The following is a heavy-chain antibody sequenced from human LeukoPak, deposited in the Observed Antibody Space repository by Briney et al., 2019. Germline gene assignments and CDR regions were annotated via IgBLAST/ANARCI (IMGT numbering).Heavy chain of an antibody. V-gene: IGHV1-2*06. CDR2: INPNSGGT. J-gene: IGHJ4*02. CDR3: ARLEMATMTVDY. D-gene: IGHD5-24*01. Sequence: ASVKVSCKASGYTLTGYYMHWVRQAPAQGLEWMGRINPNSGGTNYAQKFQGRVTMTRDTSISTAYMELSRLRSDDTAVYYCARLEMATMTVDYWGQGTLVTVSS. CDR1: GYTLTGYY.